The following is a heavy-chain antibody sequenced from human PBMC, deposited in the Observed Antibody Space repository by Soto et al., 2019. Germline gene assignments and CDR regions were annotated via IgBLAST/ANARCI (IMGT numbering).Heavy chain of an antibody. CDR3: ARTGTTPYYYYMDV. V-gene: IGHV3-33*01. J-gene: IGHJ6*03. CDR2: IWYDGSNK. Sequence: GGSLRLSCAASGFTFSSYGMHWVRQAPGKGLEWVAVIWYDGSNKYYADSVKGRFTISRDNSKNTLYLQMNSLRAEDTAVYYCARTGTTPYYYYMDVGGKGTTVTVSS. D-gene: IGHD1-7*01. CDR1: GFTFSSYG.